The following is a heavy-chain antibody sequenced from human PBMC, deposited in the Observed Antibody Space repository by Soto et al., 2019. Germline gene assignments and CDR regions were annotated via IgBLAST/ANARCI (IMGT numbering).Heavy chain of an antibody. CDR1: GFTFSSYG. J-gene: IGHJ3*02. Sequence: QVQLVESGGGVVQPGRSLRLSCAASGFTFSSYGTHWVRQAPGKGLEWVAVISYDGSNKYYADSVKGRFTISRDNSKNTLYLQMNSLRAEDTAVYYCAKARDYYGSGSYYGNDAFDIWGQGTMVTVSS. V-gene: IGHV3-30*18. D-gene: IGHD3-10*01. CDR3: AKARDYYGSGSYYGNDAFDI. CDR2: ISYDGSNK.